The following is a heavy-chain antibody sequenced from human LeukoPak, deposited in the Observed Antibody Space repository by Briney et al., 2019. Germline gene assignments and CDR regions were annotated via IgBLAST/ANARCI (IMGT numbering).Heavy chain of an antibody. CDR2: INSDGSST. CDR3: TRVFVGDEYSSSGY. CDR1: GFTFSRYY. Sequence: GGSLRLSCAASGFTFSRYYMHWVRQAPGKGLVWVSRINSDGSSTTYADSVKGRFTISRDNANNTLYLQMNSLKVEDTAVYYCTRVFVGDEYSSSGYWGQGTLVTVSS. V-gene: IGHV3-74*01. J-gene: IGHJ4*02. D-gene: IGHD6-13*01.